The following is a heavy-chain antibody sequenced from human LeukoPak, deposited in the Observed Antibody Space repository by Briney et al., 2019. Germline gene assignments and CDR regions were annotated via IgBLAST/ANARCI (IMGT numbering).Heavy chain of an antibody. V-gene: IGHV4-39*01. CDR3: ARRKVDIVAMTSYYYGMDV. Sequence: SETLSLTCTVSGGSISSSIYYWGWIRQPPGKGLEWIGSIYYSGSTYYNPSLKSRVTISVDTSKNQFSLKLSSVTAADTAVYYCARRKVDIVAMTSYYYGMDVWGQGTTVTVSS. CDR2: IYYSGST. CDR1: GGSISSSIYY. J-gene: IGHJ6*02. D-gene: IGHD5-12*01.